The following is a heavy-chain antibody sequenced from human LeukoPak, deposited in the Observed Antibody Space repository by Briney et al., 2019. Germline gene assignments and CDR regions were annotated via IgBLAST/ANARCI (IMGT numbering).Heavy chain of an antibody. Sequence: PGGSLRLSCAASGFTFSSYAMSWVRQAPGKGLEWVSAISGSGASTSYADSVKGRFTISRDNSKNTLYVQMNSLRAEDTAVYYCAKDLNIGFSIRFDYWGQGTLVTVSS. V-gene: IGHV3-23*01. J-gene: IGHJ4*02. CDR1: GFTFSSYA. CDR2: ISGSGAST. D-gene: IGHD2/OR15-2a*01. CDR3: AKDLNIGFSIRFDY.